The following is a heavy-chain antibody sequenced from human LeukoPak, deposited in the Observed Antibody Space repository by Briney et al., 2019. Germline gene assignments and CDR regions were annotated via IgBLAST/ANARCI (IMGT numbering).Heavy chain of an antibody. CDR1: GGSISNSNW. CDR2: IYHSGST. CDR3: ARDLSRENYGMDV. Sequence: PSETLSLTCAVSGGSISNSNWWNWVRQPPGKGLEWIGEIYHSGSTNYNPSLKSRVTTSVDKSKNQFSLKLSSVTAADTALYYCARDLSRENYGMDVWGQGTTVTVSS. J-gene: IGHJ6*02. D-gene: IGHD2/OR15-2a*01. V-gene: IGHV4-4*02.